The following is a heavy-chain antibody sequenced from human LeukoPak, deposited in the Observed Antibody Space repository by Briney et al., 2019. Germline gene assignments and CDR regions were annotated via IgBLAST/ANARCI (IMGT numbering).Heavy chain of an antibody. CDR1: GYTFTSYG. V-gene: IGHV1-18*01. D-gene: IGHD5-12*01. CDR3: ARTKNVDSFPNNWFDP. J-gene: IGHJ5*02. Sequence: GASVKVSCKASGYTFTSYGISWVRQAPGQGLEWMGWISAYNANTNYAQKLQGRVTMTTDTSTSTAYMELRSLRSDDTAVYYCARTKNVDSFPNNWFDPWGQGTLVTVSS. CDR2: ISAYNANT.